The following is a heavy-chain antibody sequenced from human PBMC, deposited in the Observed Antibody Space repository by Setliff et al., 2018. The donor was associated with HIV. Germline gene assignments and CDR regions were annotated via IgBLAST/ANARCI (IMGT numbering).Heavy chain of an antibody. J-gene: IGHJ4*02. D-gene: IGHD7-27*01. CDR1: GDSVSSSSYY. V-gene: IGHV4-39*01. Sequence: SETLSLTCTVSGDSVSSSSYYWGWIRQPPGKGLEWVGTISYSGSTYYNPSLKSRVTISVDTSKNQFSLKLSSVTAADTAVYYCARQLGVIDYWGQGTLVTVSS. CDR3: ARQLGVIDY. CDR2: ISYSGST.